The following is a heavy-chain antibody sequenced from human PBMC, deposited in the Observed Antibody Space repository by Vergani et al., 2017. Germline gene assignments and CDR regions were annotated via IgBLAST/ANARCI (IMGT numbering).Heavy chain of an antibody. V-gene: IGHV3-64*01. CDR3: ARGSVDTAMVWTGNDY. Sequence: EVQLVESGGGLVQPGGSLRLSCAASGFSFSSFAMHWVRQAPGKGLEYVSGISSNGGSTYYANSVKGRFTISRDNSKNTLYLQMGSLRAEDMAVYYCARGSVDTAMVWTGNDYWGQGTLVTVSS. CDR1: GFSFSSFA. CDR2: ISSNGGST. J-gene: IGHJ4*02. D-gene: IGHD5-18*01.